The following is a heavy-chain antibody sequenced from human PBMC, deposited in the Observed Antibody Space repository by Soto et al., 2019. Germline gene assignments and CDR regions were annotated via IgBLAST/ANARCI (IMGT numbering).Heavy chain of an antibody. Sequence: QVQLVESGGGVVQPRRSLRLSCAASRFNFSNYGMHWVRQTPGKGLEWVAVISYDGSNKYYADSVKGRFTISRDNSKNRLYLHMNWLRAGDTAVFYCVKGGYHYFDSRGQGNLVDVSS. CDR1: RFNFSNYG. CDR3: VKGGYHYFDS. D-gene: IGHD2-2*01. V-gene: IGHV3-30*18. CDR2: ISYDGSNK. J-gene: IGHJ4*02.